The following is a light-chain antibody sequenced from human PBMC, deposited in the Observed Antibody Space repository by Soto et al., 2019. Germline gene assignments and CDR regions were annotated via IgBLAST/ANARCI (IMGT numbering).Light chain of an antibody. CDR1: QTIKNY. V-gene: IGKV1-39*01. CDR3: QQSYSAPRT. J-gene: IGKJ1*01. Sequence: DIQMTQSPSSLSASVGDRVTITCRTSQTIKNYLNWYQQKPGKAPNLLIYAASSLQSGVPSRFSGSGSGTFFTLTISSLQPEDFAAYFCQQSYSAPRTFGQGTKVEIK. CDR2: AAS.